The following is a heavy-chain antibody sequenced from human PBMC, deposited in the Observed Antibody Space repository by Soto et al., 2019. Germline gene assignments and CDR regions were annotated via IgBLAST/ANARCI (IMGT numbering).Heavy chain of an antibody. Sequence: EVQLVESGGDLVQPGGSLKLSCAASGFTFSGSTMHWVRQASGKGLEWVSRIRNKANSYATTYAASVKGRFTISRDDSKNTAYLQMNSLNTEDTAVYYCLVGAAGGSPPYWGPGTLVTVSS. J-gene: IGHJ4*02. D-gene: IGHD6-13*01. CDR1: GFTFSGST. CDR2: IRNKANSYAT. CDR3: LVGAAGGSPPY. V-gene: IGHV3-73*02.